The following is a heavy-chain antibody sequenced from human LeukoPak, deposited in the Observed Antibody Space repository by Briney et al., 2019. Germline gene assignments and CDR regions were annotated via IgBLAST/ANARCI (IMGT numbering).Heavy chain of an antibody. D-gene: IGHD6-19*01. CDR2: VHPSTGST. V-gene: IGHV1-46*01. CDR3: AREWGLRLAVNPKGMDV. CDR1: GYTFTSYD. J-gene: IGHJ6*02. Sequence: ASVKVSCTASGYTFTSYDIHWVRQAPGQGLEWMGIVHPSTGSTSFTQKFQGRVTMTSDTSTRTVYMELSSLRSEDTAVYYCAREWGLRLAVNPKGMDVWGQGTTVIVSS.